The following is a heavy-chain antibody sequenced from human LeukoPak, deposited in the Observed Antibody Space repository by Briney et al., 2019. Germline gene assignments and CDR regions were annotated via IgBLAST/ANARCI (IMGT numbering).Heavy chain of an antibody. J-gene: IGHJ4*02. CDR1: GFTFSSYE. Sequence: PGGSLRLSCAASGFTFSSYEMNLVRQAPGKGPEWVSYISTSGSTIYYADSVKGRFAISRDNANHSLYLQMNSLSAEDTAVYYCASDLGGDTGIDYWGQGTLVTVSS. V-gene: IGHV3-48*03. D-gene: IGHD6-13*01. CDR3: ASDLGGDTGIDY. CDR2: ISTSGSTI.